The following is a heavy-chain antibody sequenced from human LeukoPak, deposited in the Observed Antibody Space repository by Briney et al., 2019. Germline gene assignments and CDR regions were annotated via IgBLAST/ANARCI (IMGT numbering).Heavy chain of an antibody. CDR2: INQDGSEN. D-gene: IGHD5-12*01. J-gene: IGHJ4*02. CDR3: ARDSVRGGYGSLFDY. V-gene: IGHV3-7*04. CDR1: GFTFSNYW. Sequence: GESLRLSCAASGFTFSNYWMNWVRQAPGKGLEWVANINQDGSENFYLDSVKGRFTISRDNAKNSLYLQMNSLRAEDTAVYYCARDSVRGGYGSLFDYWGQGTLVTVPS.